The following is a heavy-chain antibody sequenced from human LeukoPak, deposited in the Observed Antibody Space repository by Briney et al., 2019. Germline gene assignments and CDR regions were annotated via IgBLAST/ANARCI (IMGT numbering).Heavy chain of an antibody. D-gene: IGHD3-16*01. J-gene: IGHJ4*02. CDR2: VGSGGDST. CDR3: AGGRTALDY. Sequence: PGGSLRLSCATSGFSFSSYAMSWVRQAPGKGLEWVSGVGSGGDSTYYADSVKGRFTISRDNSKNTLYLQINSLRAEDTAVYYCAGGRTALDYWGQGTLVTVSS. CDR1: GFSFSSYA. V-gene: IGHV3-23*01.